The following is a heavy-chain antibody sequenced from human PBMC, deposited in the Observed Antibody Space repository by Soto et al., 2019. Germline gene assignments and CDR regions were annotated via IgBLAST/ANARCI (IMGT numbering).Heavy chain of an antibody. V-gene: IGHV3-72*01. CDR1: GFTFSDHY. Sequence: EVQLVESGGGLVQPGGSQRLSCAASGFTFSDHYMDWVRQAPGKGLEWVGRIRNKANSYTTDYAASVKGRFTISRDDSTDPRYLQMNSLKTEDTAIYYCARDSGKGAYFDYWGHGTLATVSS. CDR2: IRNKANSYTT. D-gene: IGHD1-26*01. J-gene: IGHJ4*01. CDR3: ARDSGKGAYFDY.